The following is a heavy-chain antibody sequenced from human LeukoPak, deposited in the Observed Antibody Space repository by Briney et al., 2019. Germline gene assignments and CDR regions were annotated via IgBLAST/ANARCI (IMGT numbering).Heavy chain of an antibody. CDR3: AKDLQRLVSPDY. CDR2: ISYDGGNK. J-gene: IGHJ4*02. D-gene: IGHD6-13*01. Sequence: QTGGSLRLSCAASGFTFSSNGMHWVRHAPGKGREWVVVISYDGGNKYYAESVKGRFTISRDNSKSTLYLQMNSLRAEDTAVYYCAKDLQRLVSPDYWGQGTLVTVS. CDR1: GFTFSSNG. V-gene: IGHV3-30*18.